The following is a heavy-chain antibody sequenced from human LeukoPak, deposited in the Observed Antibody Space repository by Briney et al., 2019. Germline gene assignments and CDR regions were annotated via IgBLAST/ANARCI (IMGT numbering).Heavy chain of an antibody. CDR1: GFTFSYAW. CDR3: TTESSRGPDY. CDR2: IQRKIDGGTT. V-gene: IGHV3-15*01. J-gene: IGHJ4*02. Sequence: GGSLRLSCAASGFTFSYAWMSWVRQSPGKGLEWVGRIQRKIDGGTTDYAAPVKGRFTISRDDSKHTLFLQMNSLKTEDTAVYYCTTESSRGPDYWGRGTLVTVSS.